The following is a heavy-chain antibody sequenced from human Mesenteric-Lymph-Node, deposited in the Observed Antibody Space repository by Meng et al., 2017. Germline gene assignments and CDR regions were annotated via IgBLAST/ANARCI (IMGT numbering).Heavy chain of an antibody. Sequence: QVQLQESGPGLVKPSDTLSLTCAVSGYSISSTNWWGWIRQPPGKGLEWIGYIYYSGSTFYSPSLKSRVTISLDKSKNQLSLKLNSVTAADTAVYYCASSDYYRSDYWGQGTLVTASS. V-gene: IGHV4-28*01. D-gene: IGHD3-22*01. CDR3: ASSDYYRSDY. CDR2: IYYSGST. CDR1: GYSISSTNW. J-gene: IGHJ4*02.